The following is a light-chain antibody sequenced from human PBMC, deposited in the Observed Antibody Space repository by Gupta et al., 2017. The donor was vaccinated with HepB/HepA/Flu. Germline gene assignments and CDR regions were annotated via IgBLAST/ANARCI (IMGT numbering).Light chain of an antibody. J-gene: IGLJ3*02. Sequence: QSVLPRPPSASGTPGQRFTISCSGSSSNIGSNYVSWYHQLPGTAPKLLIYRNNQRPSGVPDRFSGSKSGTSASLASSGLRAEDEADYYCAAWDDSLSGRVFGGGTKLTVL. CDR1: SSNIGSNY. V-gene: IGLV1-47*01. CDR3: AAWDDSLSGRV. CDR2: RNN.